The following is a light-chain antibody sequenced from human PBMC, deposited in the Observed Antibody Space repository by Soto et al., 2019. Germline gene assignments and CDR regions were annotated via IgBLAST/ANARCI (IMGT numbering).Light chain of an antibody. V-gene: IGKV3-11*01. CDR2: DAS. CDR3: QQRSSWPLT. Sequence: EIVLTQSPATLSLSPGETATLSCRASQSVSSSLAWYQQKPGQTPRLLIYDASNRATGIPARFSGSGSGTDLTLTVSSLEPEDFAVYYCQQRSSWPLTVGGGTKVEIK. CDR1: QSVSSS. J-gene: IGKJ4*01.